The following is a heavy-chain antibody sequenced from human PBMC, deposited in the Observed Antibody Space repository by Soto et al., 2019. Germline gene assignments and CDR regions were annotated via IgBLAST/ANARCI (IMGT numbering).Heavy chain of an antibody. CDR2: IYHSGST. CDR1: GGSVSSGNYY. D-gene: IGHD2-15*01. V-gene: IGHV4-61*01. CDR3: ARVYCSGGSCSSGMDV. Sequence: EPLSLTCCFSGGSVSSGNYYWSWIHQPPGKGLEWIGEIYHSGSTNYNPSLKSRVTISVDKSKNQFSLKLSSVTAADTAVYYCARVYCSGGSCSSGMDVWGQGTTVTVSS. J-gene: IGHJ6*02.